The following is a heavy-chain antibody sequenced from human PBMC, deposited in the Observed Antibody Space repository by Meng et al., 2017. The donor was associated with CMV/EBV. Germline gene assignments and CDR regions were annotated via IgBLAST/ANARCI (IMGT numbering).Heavy chain of an antibody. CDR3: TTGYQH. Sequence: GGSLRLSCAASGFTFSNAWMSWVRQAPGKGLEWVGRIKSKPDGGTTDYAAPVKGRFTISRDDSKNTLYLQMNSLKTEDTAVYYCTTGYQHWGQGTLVTVSS. V-gene: IGHV3-15*01. J-gene: IGHJ1*01. CDR1: GFTFSNAW. CDR2: IKSKPDGGTT.